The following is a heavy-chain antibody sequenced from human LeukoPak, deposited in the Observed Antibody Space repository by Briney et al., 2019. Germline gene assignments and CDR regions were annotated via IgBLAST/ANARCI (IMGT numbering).Heavy chain of an antibody. J-gene: IGHJ4*02. Sequence: PTGGSLRLSCAASGFTFSTYSMNWVRQAPGKGLEWVSYISYSSSTISYADSVKGRFTISRDNAKNSLYLQMISLRAEDTAVYYCARGEGAYGDYRDYWGQGTLVTVSS. V-gene: IGHV3-48*01. CDR3: ARGEGAYGDYRDY. D-gene: IGHD4-17*01. CDR2: ISYSSSTI. CDR1: GFTFSTYS.